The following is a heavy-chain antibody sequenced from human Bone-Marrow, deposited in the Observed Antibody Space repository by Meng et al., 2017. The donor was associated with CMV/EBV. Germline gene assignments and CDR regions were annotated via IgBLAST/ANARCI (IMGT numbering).Heavy chain of an antibody. D-gene: IGHD6-13*01. V-gene: IGHV4-61*01. J-gene: IGHJ4*02. CDR2: IYYSGST. CDR3: ARGYSSSWPFDY. Sequence: GSLRLSCTVSGGSVSSGSYYWSWIRQPPGKGLEWIGYIYYSGSTNYNPSLKSRVTISVDTSKNQFSLKLSSVTAADTAVYYCARGYSSSWPFDYWGQGTLVTVSS. CDR1: GGSVSSGSYY.